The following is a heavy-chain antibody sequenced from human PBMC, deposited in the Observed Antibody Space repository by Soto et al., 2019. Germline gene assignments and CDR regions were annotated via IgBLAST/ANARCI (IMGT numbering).Heavy chain of an antibody. V-gene: IGHV4-39*01. CDR1: GGSISSSSYY. D-gene: IGHD6-19*01. CDR3: ARGTLAVAGSFDY. CDR2: IYYSGST. J-gene: IGHJ4*02. Sequence: SQTLSLTCTVSGGSISSSSYYWGWIRQPPGKGLEWIGSIYYSGSTYYNPSLKSRVTISVDTSKNQFSLKLSSVTAADTAVYYCARGTLAVAGSFDYWGQGTLVTVSS.